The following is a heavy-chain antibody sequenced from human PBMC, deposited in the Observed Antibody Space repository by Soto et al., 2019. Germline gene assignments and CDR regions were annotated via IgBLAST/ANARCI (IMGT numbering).Heavy chain of an antibody. J-gene: IGHJ6*03. D-gene: IGHD4-4*01. V-gene: IGHV3-23*01. CDR2: ISGSGGST. CDR3: AKAPTGTTVIDYYYYYMDV. Sequence: GGSLRLSCAASGFTFSSYAMSWVRQAPGKGLEWVSAISGSGGSTYYADSVKGRFTISRDNSKNTLYLQMNSLRAEDTAVYYCAKAPTGTTVIDYYYYYMDVWGKGTTVTVSS. CDR1: GFTFSSYA.